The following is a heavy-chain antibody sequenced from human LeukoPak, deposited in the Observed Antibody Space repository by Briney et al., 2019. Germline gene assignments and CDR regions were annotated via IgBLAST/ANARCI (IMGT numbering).Heavy chain of an antibody. Sequence: ASVKVSCKTSGYTFTGYYMHWVRQAPGQGLEWMGWINPNSGGTNYAQKFQGRVTMTRDTSISTAYMELSRLRSDDTAVYYCARATRGVREPLFGYWGQGTLVTVSS. CDR3: ARATRGVREPLFGY. V-gene: IGHV1-2*02. J-gene: IGHJ4*02. CDR1: GYTFTGYY. D-gene: IGHD1-26*01. CDR2: INPNSGGT.